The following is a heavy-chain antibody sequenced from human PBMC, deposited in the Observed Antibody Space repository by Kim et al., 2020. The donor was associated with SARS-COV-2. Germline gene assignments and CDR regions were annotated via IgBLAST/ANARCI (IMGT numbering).Heavy chain of an antibody. D-gene: IGHD2-2*03. Sequence: GGSLRLSCTTSGFTFTGYAMSWVRQAPGKGLEWVSSIDGSDGTTYYVDSVKGRFTISRDNSKNTLYLQVSNLRADDTAVYYCMKGGWGWIWDHWGQGTL. CDR1: GFTFTGYA. J-gene: IGHJ4*02. CDR2: IDGSDGTT. CDR3: MKGGWGWIWDH. V-gene: IGHV3-23*01.